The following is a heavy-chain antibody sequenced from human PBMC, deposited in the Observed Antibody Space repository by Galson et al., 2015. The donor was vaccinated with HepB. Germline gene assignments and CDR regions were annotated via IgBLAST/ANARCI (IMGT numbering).Heavy chain of an antibody. J-gene: IGHJ3*02. CDR1: GFTFDDYA. CDR2: VSWNSGTI. CDR3: AKAYDSSGNDAFDI. V-gene: IGHV3-9*01. D-gene: IGHD3-22*01. Sequence: SLRLSCAASGFTFDDYAMHWVRQAPGKGLEWVSGVSWNSGTIDYADSVKGRSTISRDNAKNSLFLQMNSLISEDTALYYCAKAYDSSGNDAFDIWGQGTMVTVSS.